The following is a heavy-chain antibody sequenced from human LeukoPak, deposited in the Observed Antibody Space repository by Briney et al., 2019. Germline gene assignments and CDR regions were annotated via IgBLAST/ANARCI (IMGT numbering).Heavy chain of an antibody. J-gene: IGHJ6*02. Sequence: SVKGRFTISRDNAKNSLYLQMNSLRVEDTAVYYCARASAPPSYYYYYGMDVWGQGATVTVSS. CDR3: ARASAPPSYYYYYGMDV. V-gene: IGHV3-48*03.